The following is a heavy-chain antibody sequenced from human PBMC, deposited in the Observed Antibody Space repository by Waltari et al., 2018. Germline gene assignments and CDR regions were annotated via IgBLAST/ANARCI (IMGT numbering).Heavy chain of an antibody. CDR2: ITTNTENP. V-gene: IGHV7-4-1*02. J-gene: IGHJ5*02. CDR3: AREVVPAAKIVVNWFDP. D-gene: IGHD2-2*01. Sequence: QVQLVQSGSEWKKPGASVKVSCKAYGYSFTNYAINCGRQAPGQGLELMGWITTNTENPTYTQGFTRRFVFSLDTSVSTAYLQINDLKAEDTAIYYCAREVVPAAKIVVNWFDPWGQGTQVTVSS. CDR1: GYSFTNYA.